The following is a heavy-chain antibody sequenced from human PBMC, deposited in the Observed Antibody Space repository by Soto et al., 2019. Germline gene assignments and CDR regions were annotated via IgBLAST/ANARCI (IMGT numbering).Heavy chain of an antibody. CDR2: IIPIFGTA. CDR3: ARDGGRHSGGIDY. Sequence: QVQLVQSGAAVKKPGSSVQVSCKASGGTFSSYSINWVLQAPGQGLEWMGEIIPIFGTANYAQKLQGRVTITADESTSPAYMELSSLRSEETAVYYCARDGGRHSGGIDYWGQGTLVTVSS. J-gene: IGHJ4*02. D-gene: IGHD1-26*01. V-gene: IGHV1-69*01. CDR1: GGTFSSYS.